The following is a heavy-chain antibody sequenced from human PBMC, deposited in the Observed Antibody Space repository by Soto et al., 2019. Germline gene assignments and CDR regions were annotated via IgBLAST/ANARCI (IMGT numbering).Heavy chain of an antibody. CDR2: IYYSGSI. J-gene: IGHJ6*02. Sequence: QVQLQESGPGLVKPSQTLSLTCTVSGGSISSGGYYWSWIRQHPGKGLEWIGYIYYSGSISYNTSLKSRVTISVDTSKNQFSQKLSSVPAADTDVYYGARDGTYSPLADYCGMDVWGQGTTVTVSS. V-gene: IGHV4-31*03. CDR3: ARDGTYSPLADYCGMDV. D-gene: IGHD1-26*01. CDR1: GGSISSGGYY.